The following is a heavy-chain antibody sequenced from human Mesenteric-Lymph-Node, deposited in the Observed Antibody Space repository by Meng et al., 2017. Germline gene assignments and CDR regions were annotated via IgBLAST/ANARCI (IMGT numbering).Heavy chain of an antibody. J-gene: IGHJ5*02. D-gene: IGHD1-26*01. CDR3: ARVGSDWLNSEIFSWFDP. V-gene: IGHV4-39*07. Sequence: SETLSLTCTVSGGSISSSSYYWGWIRQPPGKGLEWIGSIYYSGSTYYNPSLKSRVTISVDTSKNQFSLKLSSVTAADTAVYYCARVGSDWLNSEIFSWFDPWGQGTLVTVSS. CDR1: GGSISSSSYY. CDR2: IYYSGST.